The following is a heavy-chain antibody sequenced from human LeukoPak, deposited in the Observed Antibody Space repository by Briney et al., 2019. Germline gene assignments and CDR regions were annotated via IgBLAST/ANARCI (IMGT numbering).Heavy chain of an antibody. CDR2: IKSDGSST. CDR1: GFTFSSYW. D-gene: IGHD3-16*01. V-gene: IGHV3-74*01. CDR3: ARGGGGPDY. J-gene: IGHJ4*02. Sequence: GGSLRLSCAASGFTFSSYWMHWVRQAPGKGLVWVSRIKSDGSSTNYADSVKGRFTISRDNAKNTLYLQMNSLRAEDTAVYYCARGGGGPDYWCQGTLVTVSS.